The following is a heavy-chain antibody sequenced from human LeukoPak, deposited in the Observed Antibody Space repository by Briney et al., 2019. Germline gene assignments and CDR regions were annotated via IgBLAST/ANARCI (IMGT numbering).Heavy chain of an antibody. D-gene: IGHD1-26*01. V-gene: IGHV3-7*04. CDR2: IKVDGNEI. CDR3: ARNRATNDY. J-gene: IGHJ4*02. Sequence: GGSPIPPCTAPGFPFKNYRMTWVRQAPGKGLEWVARIKVDGNEIQYVHPVKARFTISRDNANNSLYLQMNNLRAEDTAVYYCARNRATNDYWGQGTLVTVSS. CDR1: GFPFKNYR.